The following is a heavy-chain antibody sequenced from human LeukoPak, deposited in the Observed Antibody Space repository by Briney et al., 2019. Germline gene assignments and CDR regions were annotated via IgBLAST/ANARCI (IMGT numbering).Heavy chain of an antibody. J-gene: IGHJ4*02. CDR2: ISLSGSTT. CDR1: GFTVSSNY. V-gene: IGHV3-11*04. CDR3: ARGYCGGGGCYTY. D-gene: IGHD2-15*01. Sequence: GGSLRLSCAASGFTVSSNYMSWVRQAPGKGLEGVSYISLSGSTTYHADSVKGRFTISRDNARNSLFLQMDSLRVEDTAVYYCARGYCGGGGCYTYWGQGTLVTVSS.